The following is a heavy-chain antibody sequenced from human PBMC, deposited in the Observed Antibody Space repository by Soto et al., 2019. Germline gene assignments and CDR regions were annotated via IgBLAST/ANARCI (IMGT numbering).Heavy chain of an antibody. D-gene: IGHD6-19*01. CDR3: ARDRTVAGIGAYYYYYGMDV. CDR1: GYTFTSYG. CDR2: ISAYNGNT. J-gene: IGHJ6*02. V-gene: IGHV1-18*01. Sequence: ASVKVSCKASGYTFTSYGISWVRQAPGQGLEWMGWISAYNGNTNYAQKLQGRVTMTTDTSTSTVYMELRSLRSDDTAVYYCARDRTVAGIGAYYYYYGMDVWGQGTTVTVSS.